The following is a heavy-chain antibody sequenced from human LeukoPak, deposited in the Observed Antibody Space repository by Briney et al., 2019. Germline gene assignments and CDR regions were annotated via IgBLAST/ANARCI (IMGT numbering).Heavy chain of an antibody. CDR2: IWYDGSNK. V-gene: IGHV3-33*01. D-gene: IGHD3-10*01. CDR1: GFTFSSYG. J-gene: IGHJ6*03. CDR3: ARSGSGLRPNYYYYYYMDV. Sequence: PGRSLRLSCAASGFTFSSYGMPWVRQAPGKGLEWVAVIWYDGSNKYYADSVKGRFTISRDNSKNTLYLQMNSLRAEDTAVYYCARSGSGLRPNYYYYYYMDVWGKGTTVTVSS.